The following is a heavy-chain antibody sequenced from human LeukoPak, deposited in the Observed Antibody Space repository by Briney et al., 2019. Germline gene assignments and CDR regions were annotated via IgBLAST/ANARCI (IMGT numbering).Heavy chain of an antibody. D-gene: IGHD2-2*01. CDR3: ARDVFGSEYPFDF. CDR1: GFTFSSYE. CDR2: ISTSSSYI. V-gene: IGHV3-21*01. J-gene: IGHJ4*02. Sequence: GGSLRLSCAASGFTFSSYEMNWVRQAPGKGLEWVSSISTSSSYIYYADSLKGRFTISRDNARNSLYLHMNSPRAEDTAVYYCARDVFGSEYPFDFWGQGTLVTVSS.